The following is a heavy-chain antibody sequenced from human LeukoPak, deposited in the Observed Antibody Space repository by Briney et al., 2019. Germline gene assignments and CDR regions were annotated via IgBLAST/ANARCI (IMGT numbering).Heavy chain of an antibody. J-gene: IGHJ6*02. D-gene: IGHD1-26*01. V-gene: IGHV1-46*01. CDR3: AREEGGYRTYYYYYGMDV. CDR1: GYTFTSYY. CDR2: INPSGGST. Sequence: ASVKVSCKASGYTFTSYYMHWVRQAPGQGLEWMGIINPSGGSTNYAQKFQGRVTMTRDTSTSTVYMELSNLRSEDTAVYYCAREEGGYRTYYYYYGMDVWGQGTTVTVSS.